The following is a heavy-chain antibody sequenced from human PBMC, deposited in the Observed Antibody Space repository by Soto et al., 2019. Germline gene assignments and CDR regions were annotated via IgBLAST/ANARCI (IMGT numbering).Heavy chain of an antibody. CDR1: GGSISSYY. J-gene: IGHJ4*02. CDR3: ARVPTGYSSGWYPSYFDY. Sequence: QVQLQESGPGLVKPSETLSLTCTVSGGSISSYYWSWIRQPPGKGLEWIGYIYYSGSTNYNPSLKSRVNISVDTSKNQFSLKLSSVTAADTAVYYCARVPTGYSSGWYPSYFDYWGQGTLVTVSS. CDR2: IYYSGST. V-gene: IGHV4-59*01. D-gene: IGHD6-19*01.